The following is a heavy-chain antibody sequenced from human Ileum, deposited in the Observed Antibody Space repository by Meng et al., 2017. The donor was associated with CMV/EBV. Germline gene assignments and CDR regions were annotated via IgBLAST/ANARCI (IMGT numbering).Heavy chain of an antibody. J-gene: IGHJ4*02. CDR3: ARGGMGQLWFPHFDY. Sequence: GESLKISCAASVFSLSIYNVKWVRQAPGKGLEWVSSISSTGTYIYYADSLKGRFTISRDNAKNSLYLQMNSLRAEDTAVYYCARGGMGQLWFPHFDYWGQGNLVNVDS. CDR2: ISSTGTYI. D-gene: IGHD3-10*01. V-gene: IGHV3-21*01. CDR1: VFSLSIYN.